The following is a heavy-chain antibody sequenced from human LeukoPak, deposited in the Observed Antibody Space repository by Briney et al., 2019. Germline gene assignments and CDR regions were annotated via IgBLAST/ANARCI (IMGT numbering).Heavy chain of an antibody. J-gene: IGHJ6*02. Sequence: PGGSLRLSCAASGFTFSSYAMHWVRQAPGKGLEWVAVISYDGSNKYYADSVKGRFTISRDNSKNTLYLQMNSLRAEDTAVYYCASTPRTYYDFWSGYYPYGMDVWGQGTTVTVSS. D-gene: IGHD3-3*01. CDR3: ASTPRTYYDFWSGYYPYGMDV. CDR2: ISYDGSNK. V-gene: IGHV3-30-3*01. CDR1: GFTFSSYA.